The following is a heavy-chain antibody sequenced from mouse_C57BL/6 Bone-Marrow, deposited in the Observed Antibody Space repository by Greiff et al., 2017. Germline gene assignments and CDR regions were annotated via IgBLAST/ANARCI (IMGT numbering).Heavy chain of an antibody. CDR2: IYPGSGNT. Sequence: QVQLQQSGAELVRPGASVKLSCKASGYTFTDYYINWVKQRPGQGLEWIARIYPGSGNTYYNEKFKGKATLTAEKSSSTAYMQLSSLTSEDSAVYFCARSGGTTVVGKLYAMDYWGQGTSVTVSS. CDR3: ARSGGTTVVGKLYAMDY. D-gene: IGHD1-1*01. V-gene: IGHV1-76*01. CDR1: GYTFTDYY. J-gene: IGHJ4*01.